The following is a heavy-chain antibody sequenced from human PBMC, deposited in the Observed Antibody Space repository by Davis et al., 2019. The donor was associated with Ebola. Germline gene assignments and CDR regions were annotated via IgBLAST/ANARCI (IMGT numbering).Heavy chain of an antibody. CDR2: INPSGGST. Sequence: ASVQVSCKASGYTFTSYYMHWVRQAPGQGLEWMGIINPSGGSTSYAQKFQGRVTMTRDTSTSTVYMGLSSLRSEDTAVYYCARGITMVQGVIITRGQVGFDYWGQGTLVTVSS. CDR3: ARGITMVQGVIITRGQVGFDY. D-gene: IGHD3-10*01. J-gene: IGHJ4*02. V-gene: IGHV1-46*01. CDR1: GYTFTSYY.